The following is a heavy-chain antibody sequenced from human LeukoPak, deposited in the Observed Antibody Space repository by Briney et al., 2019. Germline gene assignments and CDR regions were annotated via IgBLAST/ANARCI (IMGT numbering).Heavy chain of an antibody. D-gene: IGHD5-18*01. CDR1: GFTFSTYM. CDR2: ITNTGGAT. V-gene: IGHV3-64D*06. CDR3: VKDSAPGYSYGYFDY. Sequence: GGSLRLSCAASGFTFSTYMMYWVRQAPGKGLEWVSAITNTGGATFYADSVEGRFTISRDNSKNTLYLQMSSLRAEDTAVYYCVKDSAPGYSYGYFDYWGQGTLVTVSS. J-gene: IGHJ4*02.